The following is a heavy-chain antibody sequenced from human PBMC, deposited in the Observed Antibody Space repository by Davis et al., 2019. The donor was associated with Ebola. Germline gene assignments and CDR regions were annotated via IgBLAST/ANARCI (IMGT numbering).Heavy chain of an antibody. CDR3: ARQRISIFGVAPTFDF. CDR1: GGTFSSYT. CDR2: IIPILGIA. J-gene: IGHJ4*02. D-gene: IGHD3-3*01. V-gene: IGHV1-69*02. Sequence: AASVKVSCKASGGTFSSYTISWVRQAPGQGLEWMGRIIPILGIANYAQKFQGRVTLTTDTSTSTAYMELRSLKSDDTAVYYCARQRISIFGVAPTFDFWGQGALVTVSS.